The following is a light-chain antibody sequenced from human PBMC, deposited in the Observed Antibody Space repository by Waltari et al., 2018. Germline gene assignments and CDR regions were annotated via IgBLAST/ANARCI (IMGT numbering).Light chain of an antibody. J-gene: IGLJ2*01. V-gene: IGLV3-1*01. CDR1: QLGYKF. Sequence: SYELTQPPSVSVSPGQTATITCPADQLGYKFVAWYQQKSGQSPVLVIYQDMKRPSGIPERFSGSNSGNTATLTISGTQVDDEADFYCQAWDTTIVVFGGGTKLTVL. CDR2: QDM. CDR3: QAWDTTIVV.